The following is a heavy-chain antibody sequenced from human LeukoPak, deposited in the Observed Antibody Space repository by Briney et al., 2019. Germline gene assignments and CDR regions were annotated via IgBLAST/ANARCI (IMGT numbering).Heavy chain of an antibody. V-gene: IGHV4-34*01. J-gene: IGHJ5*02. CDR1: GGSFSGYY. CDR3: ARVEFVVLMVYAIRYNWFDP. Sequence: SETLSLTCAVYGGSFSGYYWSWIRQPPGKGLEWIGEINHSGGTNYNPSLKSRVTISVDTSKNQFSLKLSSVTAADTAVYYCARVEFVVLMVYAIRYNWFDPWGQGTLVTVSS. D-gene: IGHD2-8*01. CDR2: INHSGGT.